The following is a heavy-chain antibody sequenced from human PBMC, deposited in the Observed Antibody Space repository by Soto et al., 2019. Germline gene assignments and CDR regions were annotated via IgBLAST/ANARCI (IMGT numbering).Heavy chain of an antibody. Sequence: GGSLRLSCAASGFTFSSYGMHWVRQAPGKGLEWVAVIWYDGSNKYYADSVKGRFTISRDNSKNTLYLQMNSLRAEDTAVYYCARSDILTGPTSYGMDVWGQGTTVTVSS. CDR3: ARSDILTGPTSYGMDV. D-gene: IGHD3-9*01. CDR1: GFTFSSYG. J-gene: IGHJ6*02. CDR2: IWYDGSNK. V-gene: IGHV3-33*01.